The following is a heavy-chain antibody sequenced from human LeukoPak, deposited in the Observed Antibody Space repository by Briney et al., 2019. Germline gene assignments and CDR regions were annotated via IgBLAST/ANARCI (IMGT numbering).Heavy chain of an antibody. V-gene: IGHV4-34*01. CDR3: ARAPDYAHYVRVEYYYMDV. CDR2: INRSGST. CDR1: GGSFSGYY. Sequence: SETLSLTCAVYGGSFSGYYWSWIRQTPGKGLEWIGEINRSGSTNYNPSLKSRVTISVDTSKNQFSLKLSSVTAADTAVYYCARAPDYAHYVRVEYYYMDVWGKGTTVSVSS. J-gene: IGHJ6*03. D-gene: IGHD4-17*01.